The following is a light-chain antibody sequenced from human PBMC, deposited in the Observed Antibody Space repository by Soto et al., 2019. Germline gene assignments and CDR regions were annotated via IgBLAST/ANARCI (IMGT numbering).Light chain of an antibody. CDR1: SSNIGAGYD. V-gene: IGLV1-40*01. CDR2: RNN. Sequence: QSVLTQPPSVSGAPGQRVTISCTGSSSNIGAGYDVHWYQQLPGTAPKLLIYRNNQRPSGVPDRFSGSKSGNTASLTVSGLQAEDETYYYCSSYAGSNNMIFGGGTKVTVL. J-gene: IGLJ2*01. CDR3: SSYAGSNNMI.